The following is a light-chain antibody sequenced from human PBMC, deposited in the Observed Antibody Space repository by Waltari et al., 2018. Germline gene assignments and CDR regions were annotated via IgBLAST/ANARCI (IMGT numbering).Light chain of an antibody. CDR3: QTWGTGIVV. CDR1: SGHSRYA. Sequence: QLVLTQSPSASASLGASVKLPCTLTSGHSRYATPWHHQQPEKGPRYLMKLNSDGSHSKGDVIPDRFSGSSSGAERYLTISSLQSEDEADYYCQTWGTGIVVFGGGTKLTVL. J-gene: IGLJ2*01. V-gene: IGLV4-69*01. CDR2: LNSDGSH.